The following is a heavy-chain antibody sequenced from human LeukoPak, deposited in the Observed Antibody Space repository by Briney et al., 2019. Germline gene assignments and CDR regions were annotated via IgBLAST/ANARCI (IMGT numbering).Heavy chain of an antibody. J-gene: IGHJ1*01. CDR3: ARSGGYYDSSGYPAEYFQH. D-gene: IGHD3-22*01. CDR2: IIPIFGTA. CDR1: GGTFSSYA. Sequence: SVKVSCNASGGTFSSYAISWVRQAPGQGLEWMGRIIPIFGTANYAQKFQGRVTITTGESTSTAYMELSSLRSEDTAVYYCARSGGYYDSSGYPAEYFQHWGQGTLVIVSS. V-gene: IGHV1-69*05.